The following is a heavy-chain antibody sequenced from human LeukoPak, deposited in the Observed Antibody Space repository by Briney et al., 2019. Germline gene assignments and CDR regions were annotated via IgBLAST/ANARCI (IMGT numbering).Heavy chain of an antibody. J-gene: IGHJ4*02. CDR1: GFTLSRYW. Sequence: GGSLRLSCAASGFTLSRYWMSWVRQAPGKGLEWVANIKHDGSEKYYVDSVKGRFTISRDNAKNSLYLQMNSLRADDTAVYFCAKDYYGSGSYLNYFDYWGQGTLVTVSS. V-gene: IGHV3-7*05. CDR3: AKDYYGSGSYLNYFDY. D-gene: IGHD3-10*01. CDR2: IKHDGSEK.